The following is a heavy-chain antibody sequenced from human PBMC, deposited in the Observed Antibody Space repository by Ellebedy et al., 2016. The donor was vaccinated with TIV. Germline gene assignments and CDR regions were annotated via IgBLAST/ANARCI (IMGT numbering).Heavy chain of an antibody. V-gene: IGHV3-23*01. J-gene: IGHJ4*02. D-gene: IGHD3-16*02. CDR1: GFTFSTYV. CDR2: ISPSGDST. Sequence: GESLKISCAASGFTFSTYVMTWVRQAPGMRLEWVSTISPSGDSTYYADSVRGRFTLSRDNSKDPLYIQMHSLRADDTAVYYCTKEHPEGGIRRSDYWGQGTLVTVSS. CDR3: TKEHPEGGIRRSDY.